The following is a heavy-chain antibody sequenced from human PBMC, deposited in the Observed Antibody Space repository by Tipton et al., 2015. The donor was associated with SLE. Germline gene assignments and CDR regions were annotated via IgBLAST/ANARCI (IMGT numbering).Heavy chain of an antibody. Sequence: TLSLTCTVSGASIASGDYSWSWIRQPAGKGLEWIGRIHPSGSTKYNPSLTSRLTISVDTSKSQFSLNLNSVTAAGTAVYYCAREGYSSGWDGDFDYWGQGTLVTVSS. V-gene: IGHV4-61*02. CDR3: AREGYSSGWDGDFDY. CDR2: IHPSGST. D-gene: IGHD6-19*01. J-gene: IGHJ4*02. CDR1: GASIASGDYS.